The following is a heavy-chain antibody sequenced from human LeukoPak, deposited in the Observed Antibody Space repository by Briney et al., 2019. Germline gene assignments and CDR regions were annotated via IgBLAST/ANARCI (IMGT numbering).Heavy chain of an antibody. V-gene: IGHV3-48*01. CDR3: ARAARLLWFGESTFDY. CDR1: GFTFSSYS. D-gene: IGHD3-10*01. J-gene: IGHJ4*02. Sequence: PGGSLRLSCAASGFTFSSYSMNWVRQAPGKGLEWVSYISSSSTIYYADSVKGRFTISRDNAKNSLYLQMNSLRAEDTAVYYCARAARLLWFGESTFDYWGQGTLVTVSS. CDR2: ISSSSTI.